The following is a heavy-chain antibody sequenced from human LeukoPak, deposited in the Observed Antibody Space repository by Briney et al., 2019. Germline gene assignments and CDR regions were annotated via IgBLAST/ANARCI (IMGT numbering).Heavy chain of an antibody. J-gene: IGHJ3*02. CDR2: IMPIVGIA. V-gene: IGHV1-69*04. Sequence: ASVKASCMPSAGTLSSYAISWVRPAPGQRLEWLGRIMPIVGIANHAQEFQGRVTITADKSTSTAYMELSSLRSENTAVYDCARSFHGVPAAIEDDAFDIWGQGTMVTVSS. CDR1: AGTLSSYA. CDR3: ARSFHGVPAAIEDDAFDI. D-gene: IGHD2-2*02.